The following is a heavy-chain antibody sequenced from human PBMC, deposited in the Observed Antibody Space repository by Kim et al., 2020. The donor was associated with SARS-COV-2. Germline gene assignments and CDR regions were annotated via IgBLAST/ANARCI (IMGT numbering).Heavy chain of an antibody. J-gene: IGHJ4*02. Sequence: TAYNPSLKSRGTKSVDRSKNPFSLKLSSVTAADTAVYYCARGDFHLAYWGQGTLVTVSS. CDR3: ARGDFHLAY. V-gene: IGHV4-30-2*01. CDR2: T.